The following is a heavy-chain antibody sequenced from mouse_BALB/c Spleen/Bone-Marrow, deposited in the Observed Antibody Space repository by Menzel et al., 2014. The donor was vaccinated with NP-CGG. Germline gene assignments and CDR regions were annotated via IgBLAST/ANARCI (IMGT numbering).Heavy chain of an antibody. CDR3: ARYGNYAMDY. D-gene: IGHD2-1*01. J-gene: IGHJ4*01. CDR2: IWSDGIT. CDR1: GFSLTNYG. V-gene: IGHV2-6*02. Sequence: VKLMESGPGLVAPSQSLSITCTVSGFSLTNYGVHWVRQPPGKGLEWLVVIWSDGITTYNSALKSRLSISKDNSKSQVFLKMNSLQTDDIAMYYCARYGNYAMDYWGQGTSVTVSS.